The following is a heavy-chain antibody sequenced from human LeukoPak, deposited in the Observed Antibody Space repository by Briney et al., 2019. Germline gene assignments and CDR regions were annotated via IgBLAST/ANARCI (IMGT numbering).Heavy chain of an antibody. CDR2: IYYRGST. Sequence: SETLSLTRTVSGGSIYSYYWSWIRQPPGKGLEWIGYIYYRGSTNYNPSLKSRVTISVDTSKNQFSLKLRSVTAADTAVYYCARAMTLDYWGQGILVTVSS. J-gene: IGHJ4*02. CDR3: ARAMTLDY. V-gene: IGHV4-59*01. CDR1: GGSIYSYY. D-gene: IGHD3-22*01.